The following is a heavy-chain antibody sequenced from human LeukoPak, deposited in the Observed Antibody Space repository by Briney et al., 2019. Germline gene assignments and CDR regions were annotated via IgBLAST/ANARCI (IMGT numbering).Heavy chain of an antibody. V-gene: IGHV4-59*01. CDR2: IYYSGST. J-gene: IGHJ5*02. D-gene: IGHD6-13*01. Sequence: SETLSLTCTVSGGSISSYYWSWIRQPPGKGLEWIGYIYYSGSTNYNPSLKSRVTISVDTSKNQFSLKLSSVTAADTAVYYCARDGPRWYGWSDPGGRGTLVTVSS. CDR1: GGSISSYY. CDR3: ARDGPRWYGWSDP.